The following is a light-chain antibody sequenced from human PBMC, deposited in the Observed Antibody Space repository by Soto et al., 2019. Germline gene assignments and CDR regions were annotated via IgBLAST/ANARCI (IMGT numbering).Light chain of an antibody. J-gene: IGLJ3*02. Sequence: QSVLTQPPSVSGAPGQRVTISCTGSSSNIGAGYDVHWYQQLPGKAPKLLIYGNSNRTSGVPDRYSGSKSGTSASLAITGRQDEDEAADYCQSSDSSRSGSVFGGGTKLTVL. V-gene: IGLV1-40*01. CDR3: QSSDSSRSGSV. CDR1: SSNIGAGYD. CDR2: GNS.